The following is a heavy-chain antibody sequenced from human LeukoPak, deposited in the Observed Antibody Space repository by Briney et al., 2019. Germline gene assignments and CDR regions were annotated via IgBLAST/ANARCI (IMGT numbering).Heavy chain of an antibody. J-gene: IGHJ4*02. Sequence: PSETLSLTCTVSVGSLSSYYWSWIRQPPGKGLEWIGYIYYSGSTNYNPSLKSRVTISVDTSKNQFSLKLSSVTAADTAVYYCARHAAILWFGEPYYFDYWGQGTLVTVSS. D-gene: IGHD3-10*01. V-gene: IGHV4-59*08. CDR1: VGSLSSYY. CDR3: ARHAAILWFGEPYYFDY. CDR2: IYYSGST.